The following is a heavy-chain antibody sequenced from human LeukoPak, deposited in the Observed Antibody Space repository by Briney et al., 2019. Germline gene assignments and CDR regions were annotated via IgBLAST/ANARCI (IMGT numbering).Heavy chain of an antibody. V-gene: IGHV4-34*01. CDR1: GGSVSGYY. D-gene: IGHD3-3*01. J-gene: IGHJ4*02. Sequence: SETLSLTCAVYGGSVSGYYWSWIRQPPGKGLEWIGEISHRGRTHYNPSLKGRVTMSVDTSKNQFALEVDSVTAADTAVYYCATIPLYSLEPFDYWGQGILVTVSS. CDR2: ISHRGRT. CDR3: ATIPLYSLEPFDY.